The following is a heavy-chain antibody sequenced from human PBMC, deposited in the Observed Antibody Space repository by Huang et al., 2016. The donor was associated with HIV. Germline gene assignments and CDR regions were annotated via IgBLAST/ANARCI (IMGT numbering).Heavy chain of an antibody. V-gene: IGHV1-24*01. D-gene: IGHD3-9*01. Sequence: QVQLVQSRAEVKKPGASVKVSCKVSEDTLTELSIHWVRQPPGKGLEWMGGFDPEIGETIYAQKVQGRVTMTEDTSTETAFMELSGLRPEDTAVYYCATGFDVFFDFWGQGTLVTVSS. J-gene: IGHJ4*02. CDR3: ATGFDVFFDF. CDR2: FDPEIGET. CDR1: EDTLTELS.